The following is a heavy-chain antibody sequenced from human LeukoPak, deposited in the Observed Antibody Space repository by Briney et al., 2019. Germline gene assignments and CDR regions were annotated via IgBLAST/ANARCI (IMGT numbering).Heavy chain of an antibody. D-gene: IGHD3-16*02. Sequence: PSETLSLTCAVYGGSFSGYYWSWIRQPPGKGLEWIGEINHSGSTNYNPSLKSRVTISVDPSHNQFSLKLSSVTAADTAVYYCARGRRNDYVWGSYRSGYFDYWGQGTLVTVSS. V-gene: IGHV4-34*01. CDR2: INHSGST. CDR1: GGSFSGYY. CDR3: ARGRRNDYVWGSYRSGYFDY. J-gene: IGHJ4*02.